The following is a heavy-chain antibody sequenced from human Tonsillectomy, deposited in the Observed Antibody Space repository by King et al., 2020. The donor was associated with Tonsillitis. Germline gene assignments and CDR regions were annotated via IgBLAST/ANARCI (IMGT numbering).Heavy chain of an antibody. V-gene: IGHV2-5*01. CDR2: IYWNDDK. Sequence: TLKESGPTLVKPTQTLTLTCTFSGFSLSTSGVGVGWIRQPPGKALEWLALIYWNDDKRYSPSLKTRLTITKDTSKNQVVLTMTNMDPVDTATYYCAYYKTNYYDSSSYYLSSYPHFCIDYSGQGTLDTVAS. D-gene: IGHD3-22*01. CDR1: GFSLSTSGVG. CDR3: AYYKTNYYDSSSYYLSSYPHFCIDY. J-gene: IGHJ4*02.